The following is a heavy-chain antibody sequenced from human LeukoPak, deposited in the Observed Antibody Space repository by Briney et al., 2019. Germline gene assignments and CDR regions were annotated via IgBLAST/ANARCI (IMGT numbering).Heavy chain of an antibody. CDR2: IYYSGST. CDR3: ASVPIAARVYFDY. D-gene: IGHD6-6*01. CDR1: GGSISSYY. J-gene: IGHJ4*02. V-gene: IGHV4-59*01. Sequence: SETLSLTCTVSGGSISSYYWGWIRQPPGKGLEWIGYIYYSGSTNYNPSLKSRVTISVDTSKNQFSLKLSSVTAADTAVYYCASVPIAARVYFDYWGQGTLVTVSS.